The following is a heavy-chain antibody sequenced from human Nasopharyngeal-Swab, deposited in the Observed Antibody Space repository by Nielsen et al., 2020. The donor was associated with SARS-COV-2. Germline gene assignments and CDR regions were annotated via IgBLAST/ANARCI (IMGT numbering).Heavy chain of an antibody. J-gene: IGHJ6*02. CDR2: MNPNSGNT. V-gene: IGHV1-8*01. Sequence: WVRQAPGQGLEWIGWMNPNSGNTGYAQKFQGRVTMTRNSPITTAYMELSSLRSEDTAVYYCARRGRCSGSSCDMDVWGQGTTVTVSS. CDR3: ARRGRCSGSSCDMDV. D-gene: IGHD2-2*01.